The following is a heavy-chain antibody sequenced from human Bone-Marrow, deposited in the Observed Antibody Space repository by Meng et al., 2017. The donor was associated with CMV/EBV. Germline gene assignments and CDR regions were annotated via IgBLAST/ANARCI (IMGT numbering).Heavy chain of an antibody. D-gene: IGHD6-13*01. CDR1: GYTFTSYG. Sequence: QVQRVQSGAEVKKRGASVKVSCKASGYTFTSYGISWVRQAPGQGLEWMGWISAYNGNTNYAQKLQGRVTMTTDTSTSTAYMELRSLRSDDTAVYYCARTDGSSSWYSVGGHWFDPWGQGTLVTVSS. CDR2: ISAYNGNT. V-gene: IGHV1-18*01. CDR3: ARTDGSSSWYSVGGHWFDP. J-gene: IGHJ5*02.